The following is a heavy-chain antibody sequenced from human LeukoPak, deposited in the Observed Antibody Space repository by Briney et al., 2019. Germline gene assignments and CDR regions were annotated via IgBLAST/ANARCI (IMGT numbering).Heavy chain of an antibody. D-gene: IGHD5-24*01. CDR3: ARGGDGYPVPYYFDY. J-gene: IGHJ4*02. CDR1: GYTFNTYD. Sequence: GASVKVSCKASGYTFNTYDINWVRQAPGQGLEWMGWISAYNGNTNYAQKLQGRVTMTTDTSTSTAYMELRSLRSDDTAVYYCARGGDGYPVPYYFDYWGQGTLVTVSS. CDR2: ISAYNGNT. V-gene: IGHV1-18*01.